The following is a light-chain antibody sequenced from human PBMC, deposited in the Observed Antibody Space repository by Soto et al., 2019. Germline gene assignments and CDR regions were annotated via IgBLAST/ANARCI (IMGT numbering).Light chain of an antibody. Sequence: EIGLTQSPGTLYMSPGERATLSCRASQSVRSNSLAWFQQKPGQAPRLLIYGASNRATGIPDRFSGSGSGTDFTLTISRLEPEDFAVYYCQQYTDLPRTFGQGTKVDIK. CDR1: QSVRSNS. V-gene: IGKV3-20*01. CDR2: GAS. J-gene: IGKJ1*01. CDR3: QQYTDLPRT.